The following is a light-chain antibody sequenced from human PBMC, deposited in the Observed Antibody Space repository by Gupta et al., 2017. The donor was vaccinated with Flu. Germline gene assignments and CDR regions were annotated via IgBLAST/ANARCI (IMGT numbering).Light chain of an antibody. CDR3: QQDGSVPHT. CDR2: DAT. J-gene: IGKJ3*01. CDR1: QDIGKS. Sequence: PSSLSASVGDRVTITCQASQDIGKSLSWYQQQPGQAPKLLIYDATSSDIGVPSRFSGRGFGTDFTLSISSLQPEDVATYFCQQDGSVPHTFGHGTKVDFK. V-gene: IGKV1-33*01.